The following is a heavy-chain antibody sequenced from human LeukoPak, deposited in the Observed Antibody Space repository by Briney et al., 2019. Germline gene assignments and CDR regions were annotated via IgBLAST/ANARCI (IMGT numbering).Heavy chain of an antibody. Sequence: GASVKVSCKASGFVFTSYGFTWVRQAPRQGLEWMGWISANDGKTHYSEKHQGRVTMSTDTVTSTAYMELRSLRSDDTAVYYCARGYDTTGYFSYWGQGTLVTVSS. CDR3: ARGYDTTGYFSY. V-gene: IGHV1-18*01. CDR1: GFVFTSYG. CDR2: ISANDGKT. D-gene: IGHD3-22*01. J-gene: IGHJ4*02.